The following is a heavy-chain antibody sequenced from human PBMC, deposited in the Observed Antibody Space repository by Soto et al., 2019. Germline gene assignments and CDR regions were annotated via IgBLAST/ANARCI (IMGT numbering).Heavy chain of an antibody. CDR1: GGSFSSSNW. CDR3: ARGLSYGSGSYPFDY. V-gene: IGHV4-4*02. Sequence: SETLSLTCAVSGGSFSSSNWWSWVRQPPGKGLEWIGEIYHSGSTNYNPSLKSRVTISVDTSKNQFSLKLSSVTAADTAVYYCARGLSYGSGSYPFDYWGQGTLVTVSS. D-gene: IGHD3-10*01. CDR2: IYHSGST. J-gene: IGHJ4*02.